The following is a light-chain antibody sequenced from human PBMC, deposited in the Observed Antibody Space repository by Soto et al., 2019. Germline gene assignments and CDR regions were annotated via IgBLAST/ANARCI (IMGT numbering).Light chain of an antibody. V-gene: IGKV2-30*01. Sequence: DVVMTQSPLSLSVTLGQPASISCRSSQSPITRDGNTYLNWFLQRPGQSPRRLIYKVSNRDSGVPDRFSGSGSGSDFTLKISRVEPEDVATYYCMQGGHWPWTFGQGTKVEIK. CDR1: QSPITRDGNTY. CDR3: MQGGHWPWT. CDR2: KVS. J-gene: IGKJ1*01.